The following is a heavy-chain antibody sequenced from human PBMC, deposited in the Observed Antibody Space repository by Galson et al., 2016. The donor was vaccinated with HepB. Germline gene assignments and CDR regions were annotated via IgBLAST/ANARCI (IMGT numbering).Heavy chain of an antibody. D-gene: IGHD2-15*01. CDR3: ARVAVVAATLRAKGRIDP. CDR2: MNPKSGNT. Sequence: SVKVSCKASGYTFLNYDINWVRQATGQGLEWMGWMNPKSGNTGFAQKFQGRVTMTRDTSISKAYMELSSLRADDTAVYYCARVAVVAATLRAKGRIDPWGQGTLVTVAS. J-gene: IGHJ5*02. V-gene: IGHV1-8*01. CDR1: GYTFLNYD.